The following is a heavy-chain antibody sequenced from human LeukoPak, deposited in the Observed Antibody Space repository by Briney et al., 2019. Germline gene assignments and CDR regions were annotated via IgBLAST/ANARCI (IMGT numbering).Heavy chain of an antibody. CDR3: PRDYGGSSPFDY. Sequence: GGSLRLSCAASGFTFSNYEMHWVRQAPEKGLEWVSYISSSGSDIYYADPVKGRFTISRDNAKNSLYLHMNSLRAEDTAVYYCPRDYGGSSPFDYWGQGTLVTVSS. V-gene: IGHV3-48*03. CDR1: GFTFSNYE. CDR2: ISSSGSDI. D-gene: IGHD4-23*01. J-gene: IGHJ4*02.